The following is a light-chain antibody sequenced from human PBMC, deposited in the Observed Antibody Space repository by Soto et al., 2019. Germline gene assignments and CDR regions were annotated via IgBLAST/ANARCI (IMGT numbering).Light chain of an antibody. CDR3: QQYINLWT. CDR1: QSVSSN. J-gene: IGKJ1*01. Sequence: DIVMTQSPATLSVSPGERATLSCRASQSVSSNLAWYQQKPGQSPRLLIYGASTRATGVPARFSGSGSGTEFTLTISSLQSEDFAVYYCQQYINLWTFGQGTKVEIK. V-gene: IGKV3-15*01. CDR2: GAS.